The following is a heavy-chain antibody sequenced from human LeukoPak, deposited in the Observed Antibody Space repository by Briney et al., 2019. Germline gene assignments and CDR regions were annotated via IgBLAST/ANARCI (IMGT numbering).Heavy chain of an antibody. CDR1: GFTFSSYA. V-gene: IGHV3-23*01. CDR2: ISISGGTT. Sequence: QAGGSLRLSCAASGFTFSSYAMSWVRQAPGKGLEWVSSISISGGTTYYADSVKGRLTISRDNAKNTLYLQMNSLRAEDTAVYYCASGGEGARPLDYWGQGTLVTVSS. CDR3: ASGGEGARPLDY. J-gene: IGHJ4*02. D-gene: IGHD6-6*01.